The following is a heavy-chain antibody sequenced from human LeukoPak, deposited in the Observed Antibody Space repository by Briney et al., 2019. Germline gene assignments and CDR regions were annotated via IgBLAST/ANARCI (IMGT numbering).Heavy chain of an antibody. J-gene: IGHJ6*02. CDR3: ARDSPVGVVPAARVWDIGDYYYYYGMDV. Sequence: SETLSLTCTVSGGSISSYYWSWIRQPAGKGLEWIGRIYTSGSTNYNPSLKSRVTMSVDTSKNQFSLKLSSVTAADTAVYYCARDSPVGVVPAARVWDIGDYYYYYGMDVWGQGTTVTVSS. CDR1: GGSISSYY. CDR2: IYTSGST. D-gene: IGHD2-2*01. V-gene: IGHV4-4*07.